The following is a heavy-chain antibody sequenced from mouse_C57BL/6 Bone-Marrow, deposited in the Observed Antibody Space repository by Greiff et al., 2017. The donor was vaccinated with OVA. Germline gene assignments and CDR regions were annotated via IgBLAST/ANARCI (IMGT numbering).Heavy chain of an antibody. CDR3: ARYIPSRYFDV. Sequence: VQLKESGGGLVQPGGSLSLSCAASGFTFTDYYMSWVRQPPGKALEWLGFIRNKANGYTTEYSASVKGRFTISRDNSQSILYLQMNALRAEDSATYYCARYIPSRYFDVWGTGTTVTVSS. CDR2: IRNKANGYTT. J-gene: IGHJ1*03. V-gene: IGHV7-3*01. CDR1: GFTFTDYY.